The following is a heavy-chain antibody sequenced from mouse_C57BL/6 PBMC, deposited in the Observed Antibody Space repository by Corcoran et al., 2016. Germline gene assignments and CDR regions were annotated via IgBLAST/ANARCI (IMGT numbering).Heavy chain of an antibody. V-gene: IGHV1-66*01. D-gene: IGHD1-1*01. J-gene: IGHJ1*03. CDR3: ARLPATTVVEDWYFDV. CDR1: GYSFTSYY. Sequence: QVQLQQSGPELVKPGASVKISCKASGYSFTSYYIHWVKQRPGQGLEWIGWIYPGSGNTKYNEKFKGKATLTADTSSSTAYMQLSSLTSEDSAVYDGARLPATTVVEDWYFDVGGTGTTVTVSS. CDR2: IYPGSGNT.